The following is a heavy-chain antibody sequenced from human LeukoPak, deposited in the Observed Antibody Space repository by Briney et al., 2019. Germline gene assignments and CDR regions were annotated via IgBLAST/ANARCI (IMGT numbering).Heavy chain of an antibody. J-gene: IGHJ4*02. Sequence: SETLSLTCSVSGGSISSSSYHWGWIRQSPGKGLEWIGSIYYSGSAYYNPSLKSRLTISVDTSKNQFSLKLNSVTAADTAAYYCARCISMVRGVIRPPDYWGQGTLVTVSS. CDR3: ARCISMVRGVIRPPDY. V-gene: IGHV4-39*01. D-gene: IGHD3-10*01. CDR1: GGSISSSSYH. CDR2: IYYSGSA.